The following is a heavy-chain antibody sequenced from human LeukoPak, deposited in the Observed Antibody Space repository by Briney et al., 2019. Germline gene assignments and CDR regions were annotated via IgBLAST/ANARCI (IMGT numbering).Heavy chain of an antibody. J-gene: IGHJ4*02. V-gene: IGHV3-9*01. D-gene: IGHD3-22*01. CDR1: GFTFDDYA. CDR3: ARDHRGYYDSSGEFDY. Sequence: GRSLRLSCAASGFTFDDYAMHWVRQAPGKGLEWVSGITWNSAGIDYADSVKGRFTISRDNAKNSLYLQMNSLRAEDTAVYYCARDHRGYYDSSGEFDYWGQGTLVTVSS. CDR2: ITWNSAGI.